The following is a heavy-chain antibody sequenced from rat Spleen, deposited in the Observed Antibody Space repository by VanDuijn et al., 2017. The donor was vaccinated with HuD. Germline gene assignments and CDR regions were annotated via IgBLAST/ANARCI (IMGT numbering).Heavy chain of an antibody. V-gene: IGHV5-58*01. CDR3: ARHEDYGGYSRDYFGY. D-gene: IGHD1-11*01. CDR1: GFTFSRYW. Sequence: EVQLMESGGGLVQPGESLKLSCVASGFTFSRYWMYWVRQAPGKGLEWVSSVSNDGVNTYYPDSVKGRFTISRHNTQNTLYLQMNSLRSEDTATYFCARHEDYGGYSRDYFGYWGQGVMVTVSS. CDR2: VSNDGVNT. J-gene: IGHJ2*01.